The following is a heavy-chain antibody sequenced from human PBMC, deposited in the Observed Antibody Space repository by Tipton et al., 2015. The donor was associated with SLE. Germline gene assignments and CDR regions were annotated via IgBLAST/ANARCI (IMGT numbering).Heavy chain of an antibody. D-gene: IGHD4-17*01. CDR1: GGSFSGYY. J-gene: IGHJ4*02. CDR2: INHSGST. CDR3: ARGGYGDYMDY. Sequence: LRLSCAVYGGSFSGYYWSWIRQPPGKGLEWIGEINHSGSTNYNPSLKSRVTISVDTSKNQFSLKLSSVTAADTAVYYCARGGYGDYMDYWGQGTLATVSS. V-gene: IGHV4-34*01.